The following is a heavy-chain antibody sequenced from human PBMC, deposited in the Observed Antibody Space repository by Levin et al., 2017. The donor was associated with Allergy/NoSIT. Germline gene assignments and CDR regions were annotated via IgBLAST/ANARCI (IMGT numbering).Heavy chain of an antibody. V-gene: IGHV1-2*02. J-gene: IGHJ4*02. CDR1: GYTFTGYY. CDR2: INPNSGGT. Sequence: ASVKVSCKASGYTFTGYYMHWVRQAPGQGLEWMGWINPNSGGTNYAQKFQGRVTMTRDTSISTAYMELSRLRSDDTAVYYCARDRSGWAYYFDYWGQGTLVTVSS. D-gene: IGHD6-19*01. CDR3: ARDRSGWAYYFDY.